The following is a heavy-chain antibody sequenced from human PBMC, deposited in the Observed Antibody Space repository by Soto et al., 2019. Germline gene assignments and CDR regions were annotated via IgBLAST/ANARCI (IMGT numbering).Heavy chain of an antibody. CDR1: GFTFSSYA. V-gene: IGHV3-23*01. D-gene: IGHD3-16*02. Sequence: LRLSCAASGFTFSSYAMSWVRQAPGKRLEWVSAISGSGGSTYYADSVKGRFTISRDNSKNTLYLQMNSLRAEDTAVYYCAKGLVGELSPMYFDYWGQGTLVTVSS. CDR3: AKGLVGELSPMYFDY. J-gene: IGHJ4*02. CDR2: ISGSGGST.